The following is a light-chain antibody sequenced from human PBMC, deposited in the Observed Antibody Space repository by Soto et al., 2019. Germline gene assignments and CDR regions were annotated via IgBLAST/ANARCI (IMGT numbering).Light chain of an antibody. J-gene: IGLJ2*01. Sequence: QSALTQPHSASGSPGQSVTISCTGTSSDVGVYNYVSWYQQHPGKAHKLMIYEVSKRPSGVPDRFSGSKSGTTASLTVSGLQAEDEADYDCSSFAGNNNLVFGGGTKLTVL. V-gene: IGLV2-8*01. CDR1: SSDVGVYNY. CDR3: SSFAGNNNLV. CDR2: EVS.